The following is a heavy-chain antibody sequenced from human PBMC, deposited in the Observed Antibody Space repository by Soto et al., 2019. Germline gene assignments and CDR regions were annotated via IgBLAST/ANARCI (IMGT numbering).Heavy chain of an antibody. D-gene: IGHD3-16*01. CDR3: ARDFDVNTALYYWYFDL. V-gene: IGHV4-4*07. CDR1: GGSTSGKY. J-gene: IGHJ2*01. CDR2: IYSSGRT. Sequence: QVHLQESGPGVVKASETLSLTCSLSGGSTSGKYWSWIRQSAGKGLEWIGRIYSSGRTHYNPSLGRRVSMSVAQKSFYLRLTSVTASVSAIYYCARDFDVNTALYYWYFDLWGRGTQVSVSS.